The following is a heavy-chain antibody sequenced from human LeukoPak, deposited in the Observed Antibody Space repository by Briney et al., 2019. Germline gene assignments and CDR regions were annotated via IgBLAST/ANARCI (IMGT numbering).Heavy chain of an antibody. Sequence: GASVTVSCKSSGFTFTDHYIHWVRQGPGQGLEWMGYIGPHSTFTSSPQEFQGRVTMTRDTSISTAYMVLSRLRSDDTAVYYCARPSSGHVYDYWGQGTLVTVSS. CDR1: GFTFTDHY. CDR2: IGPHSTFT. V-gene: IGHV1-2*02. J-gene: IGHJ4*02. CDR3: ARPSSGHVYDY. D-gene: IGHD6-25*01.